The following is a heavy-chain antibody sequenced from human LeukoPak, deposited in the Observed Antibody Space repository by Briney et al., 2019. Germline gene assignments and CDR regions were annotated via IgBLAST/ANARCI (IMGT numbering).Heavy chain of an antibody. J-gene: IGHJ4*02. CDR1: GFIFSKYW. Sequence: GGSLRLSCTASGFIFSKYWMTWLRQAPGKGLEWVANIKRDGSENAYVDSVKGRFTISRDNAKNSLYLQMNSLKVEDTGVYYCARDLDGDGSADYWGQGTLVTVSS. CDR3: ARDLDGDGSADY. V-gene: IGHV3-7*01. CDR2: IKRDGSEN. D-gene: IGHD7-27*01.